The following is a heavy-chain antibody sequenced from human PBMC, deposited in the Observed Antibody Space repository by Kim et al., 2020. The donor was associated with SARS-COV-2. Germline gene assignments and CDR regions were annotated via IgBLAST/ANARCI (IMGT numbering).Heavy chain of an antibody. D-gene: IGHD2-15*01. J-gene: IGHJ4*02. Sequence: NTYNADSVKGRFTISRDNSKNTLYLQMNSLRAEDTAVYDCAKGGRPFDYWGQGTLVTVSS. CDR2: NT. CDR3: AKGGRPFDY. V-gene: IGHV3-23*01.